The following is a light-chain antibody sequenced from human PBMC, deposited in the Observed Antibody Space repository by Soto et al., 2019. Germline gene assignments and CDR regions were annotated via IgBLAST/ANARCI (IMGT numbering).Light chain of an antibody. V-gene: IGLV1-44*01. CDR1: SSNIGTNP. CDR2: TNS. CDR3: AVWDDSRNGV. J-gene: IGLJ3*02. Sequence: QSVLTQPPSASGTPGQRVTISCSGSSSNIGTNPVNWYQQLPGTAPKLLIYTNSQRPSGVPDRFSGSKSGTSASLTISGLQSEDEANYYCAVWDDSRNGVFGGGTKLTVL.